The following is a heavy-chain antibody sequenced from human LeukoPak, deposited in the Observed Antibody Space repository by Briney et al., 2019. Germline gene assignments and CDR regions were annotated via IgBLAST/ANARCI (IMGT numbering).Heavy chain of an antibody. CDR1: GGSFSGYY. CDR3: ARGRQDVTMIVVIMTAVSYYLDV. D-gene: IGHD3-22*01. J-gene: IGHJ6*03. V-gene: IGHV4-34*01. Sequence: SETLSLTCAVYGGSFSGYYWTWIRHTPEKGLEWIGEMNPSGSTNYNPSLKRRVTISVDTSKNQFSLTLRSVTAADTAVYYCARGRQDVTMIVVIMTAVSYYLDVWGKGTTVTVS. CDR2: MNPSGST.